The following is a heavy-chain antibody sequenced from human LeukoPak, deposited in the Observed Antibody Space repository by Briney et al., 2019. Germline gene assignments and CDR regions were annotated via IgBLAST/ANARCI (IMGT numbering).Heavy chain of an antibody. V-gene: IGHV3-23*01. CDR3: ALRKRGRYFDY. Sequence: AGGSLRLSCAASGFTFSSYAMSWVRQAPGKGLEWVSAISGSGGSTYYADSVKGRFTISRDNSKNTLHLQMNSLRAEDTAVYYCALRKRGRYFDYWGQGTLVTVSS. D-gene: IGHD1-26*01. J-gene: IGHJ4*02. CDR2: ISGSGGST. CDR1: GFTFSSYA.